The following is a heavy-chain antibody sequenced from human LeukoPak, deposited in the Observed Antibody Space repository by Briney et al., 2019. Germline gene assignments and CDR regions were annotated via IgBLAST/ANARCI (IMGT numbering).Heavy chain of an antibody. J-gene: IGHJ3*02. CDR3: ARGYYDGSDYYDAFDI. CDR2: IYHSGST. Sequence: PSETLSLTCAVSGGSISSSNWWSWVRQPPGEGLEWIGEIYHSGSTNYNPSLKSRVTISVDRPKNQFSLKLSSVTAADTAVYYCARGYYDGSDYYDAFDIWGQGTMVTVSS. CDR1: GGSISSSNW. V-gene: IGHV4-4*02. D-gene: IGHD3-22*01.